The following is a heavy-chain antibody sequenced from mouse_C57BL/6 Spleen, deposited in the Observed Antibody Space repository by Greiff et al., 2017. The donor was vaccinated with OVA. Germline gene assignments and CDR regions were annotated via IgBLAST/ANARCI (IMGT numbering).Heavy chain of an antibody. D-gene: IGHD3-2*02. V-gene: IGHV1-82*01. CDR1: GYAFSSSW. CDR3: ARWTAQARYIDY. J-gene: IGHJ2*01. Sequence: QVQLQQSGPELVKPGASVKISCKASGYAFSSSWMNWVKQRPGKGLEWIGRIYPGAGATNYNGKFKGKATLTAAKSSSTAYMQLSRLTSEDSAVDFCARWTAQARYIDYWGQGTTLTVSS. CDR2: IYPGAGAT.